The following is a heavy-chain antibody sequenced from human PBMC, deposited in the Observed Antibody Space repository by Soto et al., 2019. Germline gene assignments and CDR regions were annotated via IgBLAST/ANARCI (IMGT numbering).Heavy chain of an antibody. D-gene: IGHD1-26*01. V-gene: IGHV3-30-3*01. CDR3: ARERFDPGSYYYYYGMDV. J-gene: IGHJ6*02. CDR2: ISYDGSNK. CDR1: GFTFSSYA. Sequence: GSLRLSCAASGFTFSSYAMHWVRQAPGKGLEWVAVISYDGSNKYYADSVKGRFTISRDNSKNTLYLQMNSLRAEDTAVYYCARERFDPGSYYYYYGMDVWGQGTTVTVSS.